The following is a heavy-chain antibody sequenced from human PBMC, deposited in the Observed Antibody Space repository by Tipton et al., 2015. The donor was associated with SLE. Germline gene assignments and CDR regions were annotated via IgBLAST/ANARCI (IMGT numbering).Heavy chain of an antibody. CDR2: IYPGSGHT. CDR1: GHTFKKNF. V-gene: IGHV1-46*02. D-gene: IGHD3-16*01. Sequence: QLVQSGPEVKKPGASVKISCKASGHTFKKNFMHWVRQAPGQGLEWMGRIYPGSGHTTYVQKFQGRITMTGDTSTSTAYMELSSLRSDDTGVYYCASGRDDSGNPMDVWGKGTPVTVLS. CDR3: ASGRDDSGNPMDV. J-gene: IGHJ6*04.